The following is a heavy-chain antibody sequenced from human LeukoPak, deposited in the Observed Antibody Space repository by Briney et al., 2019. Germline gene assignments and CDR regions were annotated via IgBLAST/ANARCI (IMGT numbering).Heavy chain of an antibody. CDR1: GFTVSSNY. J-gene: IGHJ2*01. CDR3: ATTYYYDSSGYSWYFDL. CDR2: IYSGGST. D-gene: IGHD3-22*01. Sequence: GGSLRLSCAASGFTVSSNYMSWVRQAPGKGLEWVSVIYSGGSTYYADSVKGRFTISRDNSKNTLYLQMNSLRAEDTAVYYCATTYYYDSSGYSWYFDLWGRGTLVTVSS. V-gene: IGHV3-53*01.